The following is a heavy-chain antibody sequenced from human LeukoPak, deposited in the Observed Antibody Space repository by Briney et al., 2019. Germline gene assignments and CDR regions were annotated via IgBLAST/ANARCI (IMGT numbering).Heavy chain of an antibody. CDR1: GGSMTGYY. V-gene: IGHV4-4*09. Sequence: SETLSLTCTVSGGSMTGYYWRWIRQPPGKGLEWIGNIYSGGSTKYNPSLESRVTISIDTSMRQFSLDLSSVTAADTAVYYCARRVAATGMVDSWGQGTLVTVSS. D-gene: IGHD6-25*01. CDR2: IYSGGST. CDR3: ARRVAATGMVDS. J-gene: IGHJ4*02.